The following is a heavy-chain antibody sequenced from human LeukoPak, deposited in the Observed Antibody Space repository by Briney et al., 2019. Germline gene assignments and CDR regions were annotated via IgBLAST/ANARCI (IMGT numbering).Heavy chain of an antibody. CDR3: ANLPYCSSTSCHQPGTYYSDY. V-gene: IGHV3-30*02. D-gene: IGHD2-2*01. CDR1: GFTFSSYG. Sequence: GGSLRLSCAASGFTFSSYGMHWVRQAPGKGLEWVAFIRYDGSNKYYADSVKGRFTISRDNSKNTLYLQMNSLRAEDTAVYYCANLPYCSSTSCHQPGTYYSDYWGQGTLVTVSS. CDR2: IRYDGSNK. J-gene: IGHJ4*02.